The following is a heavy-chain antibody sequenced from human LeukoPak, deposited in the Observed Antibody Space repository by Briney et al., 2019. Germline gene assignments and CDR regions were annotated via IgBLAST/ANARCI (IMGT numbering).Heavy chain of an antibody. J-gene: IGHJ6*02. CDR3: ARERRRYSYGDGGMDV. Sequence: ASVEVSCKASGYTFTGYYMHWVRQAPGQGLEWMGWINPNSGGTNYAQKFQGRVTMTRDTSISTAYMELSRLRSDDTAVYYCARERRRYSYGDGGMDVWGQGTTVTVSS. D-gene: IGHD5-18*01. CDR1: GYTFTGYY. CDR2: INPNSGGT. V-gene: IGHV1-2*02.